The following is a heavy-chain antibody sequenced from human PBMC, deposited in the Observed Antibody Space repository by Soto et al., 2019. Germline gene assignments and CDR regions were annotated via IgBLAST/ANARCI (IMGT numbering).Heavy chain of an antibody. D-gene: IGHD1-7*01. V-gene: IGHV3-72*01. CDR2: IRNKAKSYTT. CDR1: GFTFSDYY. CDR3: ARDAQGTPDS. Sequence: EVQLVESGGGLVQPGGSLRLSCAASGFTFSDYYMNWVRQAPGKGLEWVGRIRNKAKSYTTEYGASVKGRFTISRDDSKNSLYLQMNSLKTEDTAVYHCARDAQGTPDSWGQRTLVTVSS. J-gene: IGHJ4*02.